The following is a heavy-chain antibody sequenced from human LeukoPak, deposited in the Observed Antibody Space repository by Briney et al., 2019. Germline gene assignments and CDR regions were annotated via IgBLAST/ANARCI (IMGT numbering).Heavy chain of an antibody. CDR2: IYTSGST. J-gene: IGHJ5*02. V-gene: IGHV4-61*02. CDR1: GGSISSGSYY. D-gene: IGHD6-19*01. CDR3: ARIKAVSGIPNWFDP. Sequence: SETLSLTCTVSGGSISSGSYYWSWIRLPAGKGLEWIGRIYTSGSTNYNPSLKSRVTISVDTSKNQFSLKLSSVTAADTAVYYCARIKAVSGIPNWFDPWGQGTLVTVSS.